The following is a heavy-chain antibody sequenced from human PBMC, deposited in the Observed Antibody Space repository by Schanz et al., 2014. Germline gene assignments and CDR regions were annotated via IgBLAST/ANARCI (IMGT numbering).Heavy chain of an antibody. CDR3: AKDLYNYGIFDS. J-gene: IGHJ5*01. CDR2: IRDSGDST. CDR1: GFTFSDYY. Sequence: QVQLVDSGGGLVKPGGSLRLSCAASGFTFSDYYMTWIRQAPGKGLEWVSDIRDSGDSTHYADSVKGRFTISRDNSKNTLYLQINSLRADDTAVYYCAKDLYNYGIFDSWGQGTLVTVSS. D-gene: IGHD3-16*01. V-gene: IGHV3-11*05.